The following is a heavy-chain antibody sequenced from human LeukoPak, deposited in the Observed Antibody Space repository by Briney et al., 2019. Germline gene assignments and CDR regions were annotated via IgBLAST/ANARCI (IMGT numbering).Heavy chain of an antibody. Sequence: ASVKVSCKASGYTFTSYDISWVRQAPGQGLEWMGWISAYNGNTNYAQKLQGRVTMTTDTSTSTAYMELRSLRSDDTAVYYCAREAIYSSSSKQYFDYWGQGTLVTVSS. D-gene: IGHD6-13*01. CDR1: GYTFTSYD. J-gene: IGHJ4*02. V-gene: IGHV1-18*01. CDR2: ISAYNGNT. CDR3: AREAIYSSSSKQYFDY.